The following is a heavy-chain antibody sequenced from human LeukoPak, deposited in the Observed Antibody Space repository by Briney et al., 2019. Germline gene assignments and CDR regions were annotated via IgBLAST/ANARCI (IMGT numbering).Heavy chain of an antibody. CDR1: GGSISSYY. CDR3: ARHRDIVVVPAAADAVYYYYMDV. V-gene: IGHV4-4*07. CDR2: IYTSGST. Sequence: SETLSLTCTVSGGSISSYYWSWIRQPAGKGLEWIGRIYTSGSTNYNPSLKSRVTMSVDTSKNQFSLKLSSVTAADTAVYYCARHRDIVVVPAAADAVYYYYMDVWGKGTTVTVSS. D-gene: IGHD2-2*01. J-gene: IGHJ6*03.